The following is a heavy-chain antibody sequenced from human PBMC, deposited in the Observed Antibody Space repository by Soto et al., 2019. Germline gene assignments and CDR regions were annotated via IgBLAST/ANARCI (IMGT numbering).Heavy chain of an antibody. Sequence: EVQLVESGGGLVQPGRSLRLSCAASGFTFDDYAMHWVRQAPGKGLEWVSGISWNSGSIGYADSVKGRFTISRDNAKNSLYLQMNSLRAEVTALYYCAKGNSSSGYVVYFDYWGQGTLVTVSS. J-gene: IGHJ4*02. D-gene: IGHD6-13*01. CDR2: ISWNSGSI. CDR3: AKGNSSSGYVVYFDY. V-gene: IGHV3-9*01. CDR1: GFTFDDYA.